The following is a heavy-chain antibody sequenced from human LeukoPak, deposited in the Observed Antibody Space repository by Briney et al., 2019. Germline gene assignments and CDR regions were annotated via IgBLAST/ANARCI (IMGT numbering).Heavy chain of an antibody. D-gene: IGHD4-17*01. V-gene: IGHV3-74*01. CDR3: AKDGDYGDFDY. CDR2: INSDGSST. Sequence: GGSLRLSCAASGFIFRGYWMHWVRQAPGKGLVWVSRINSDGSSTNYADSVKGRFSISRDNSKNTLYLQMNRLRGEDTAVYYCAKDGDYGDFDYWGQGTLVTVSS. J-gene: IGHJ4*02. CDR1: GFIFRGYW.